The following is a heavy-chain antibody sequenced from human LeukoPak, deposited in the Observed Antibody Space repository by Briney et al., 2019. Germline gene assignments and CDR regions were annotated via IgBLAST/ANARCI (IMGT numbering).Heavy chain of an antibody. J-gene: IGHJ4*02. V-gene: IGHV1-24*01. CDR2: FDPEDGET. Sequence: ASVKVSCKASGYTFTGYYMHWVRQAPGKGLEWMGGFDPEDGETIYAQKFQGRVTMTEDTSTDTAYMELSSLRSEDTAVYYCATELPYYYDSSGYEFDYWGQGTLVTVSS. CDR1: GYTFTGYY. CDR3: ATELPYYYDSSGYEFDY. D-gene: IGHD3-22*01.